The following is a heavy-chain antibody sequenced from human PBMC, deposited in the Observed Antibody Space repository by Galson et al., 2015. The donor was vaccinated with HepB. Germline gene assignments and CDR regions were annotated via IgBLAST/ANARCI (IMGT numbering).Heavy chain of an antibody. CDR2: ICSSSSTK. J-gene: IGHJ4*02. Sequence: SLRLSCAASGFTFSSYSMNWVRQAPGMGLEWVSYICSSSSTKYYADSVKGRFTISRDNAKNSLYLQMNSLRAENTAVYYCTREIIPFGDYGFDYWGQETLVTVSS. V-gene: IGHV3-48*01. CDR1: GFTFSSYS. CDR3: TREIIPFGDYGFDY. D-gene: IGHD4-17*01.